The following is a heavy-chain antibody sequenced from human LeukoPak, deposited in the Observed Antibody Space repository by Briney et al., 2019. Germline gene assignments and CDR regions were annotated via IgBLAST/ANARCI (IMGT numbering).Heavy chain of an antibody. J-gene: IGHJ4*02. CDR2: ISGSGVST. Sequence: GGSLRLSCAASGFTFSTYAMSWVRQAPGKGLEWVSAISGSGVSTYYADSVKGRFTISRDNSKITVYLQVNSLRAEDPAVYYCEKDRSLGKFASGGQGTRATVPS. D-gene: IGHD6-13*01. CDR1: GFTFSTYA. CDR3: EKDRSLGKFAS. V-gene: IGHV3-23*01.